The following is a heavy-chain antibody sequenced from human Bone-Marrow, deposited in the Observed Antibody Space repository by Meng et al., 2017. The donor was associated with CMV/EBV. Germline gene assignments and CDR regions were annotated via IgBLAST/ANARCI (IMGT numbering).Heavy chain of an antibody. J-gene: IGHJ5*02. CDR2: IAGSGAFT. D-gene: IGHD1-7*01. V-gene: IGHV3-23*01. CDR3: AKDHWNSPDWLDP. CDR1: GFLFSTYA. Sequence: GESLKISCAASGFLFSTYALSWVRQAPGKGLEYVSGIAGSGAFTYYTDSVKGRFTISRDNSKNRLYLERNSLRPEDPAVYYCAKDHWNSPDWLDPWGQGTLVTVSS.